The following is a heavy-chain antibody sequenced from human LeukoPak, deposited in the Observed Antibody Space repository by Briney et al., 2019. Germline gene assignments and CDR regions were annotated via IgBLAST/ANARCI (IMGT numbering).Heavy chain of an antibody. D-gene: IGHD5-24*01. CDR3: ARDYKYAFDN. Sequence: GGSLRLSCAASGFTFNDYSMNWVRQAPGKGLEWMSYIGIDSGNTNYADSVKGRFTISGDKAKNSLYLQMNSLRVEDTAVYYCARDYKYAFDNWGQGTLVTVSS. CDR1: GFTFNDYS. J-gene: IGHJ4*02. CDR2: IGIDSGNT. V-gene: IGHV3-48*01.